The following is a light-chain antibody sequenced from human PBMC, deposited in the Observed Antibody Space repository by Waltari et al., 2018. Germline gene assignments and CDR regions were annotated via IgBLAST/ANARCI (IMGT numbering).Light chain of an antibody. CDR1: QSESDW. CDR2: KVS. V-gene: IGKV1-5*03. CDR3: QHFFNYPYT. J-gene: IGKJ2*01. Sequence: DIQMTQSPSTLSASVGDRVTIACRASQSESDWLVWYQQKPGEAPKVLIYKVSSLENGVPPRFSGSGFGTEFNLTITSLQPDDFATYYCQHFFNYPYTFGQGTKLE.